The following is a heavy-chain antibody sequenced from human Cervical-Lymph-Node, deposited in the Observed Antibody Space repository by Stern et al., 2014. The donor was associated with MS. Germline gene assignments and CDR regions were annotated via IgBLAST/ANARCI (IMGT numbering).Heavy chain of an antibody. V-gene: IGHV3-30*18. J-gene: IGHJ4*02. D-gene: IGHD1-26*01. Sequence: VQLVESGGGVVQPGRSLRLSCAASGFTFSSYGMHWVRQAPGKGLEWVAVISSHGSNKYYADSVKGRFTISRDNSKNTLYLQMNSLRAEDTAVYYCAKGTSGSYYFYFDYWGQGTLVTVSS. CDR2: ISSHGSNK. CDR1: GFTFSSYG. CDR3: AKGTSGSYYFYFDY.